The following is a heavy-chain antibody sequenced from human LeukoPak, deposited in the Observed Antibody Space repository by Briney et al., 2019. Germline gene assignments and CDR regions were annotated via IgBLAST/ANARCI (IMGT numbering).Heavy chain of an antibody. CDR3: AKGGRLLWFGELLDY. Sequence: GGSLRLSCAASGFTFSSYWMSWVRQAPGKGLEWVSTISGGGDATYYADSVKGRFTISRDNSKNTLYLQMNSLRAEDTAVYYCAKGGRLLWFGELLDYWGQGTLVTVSS. CDR2: ISGGGDAT. J-gene: IGHJ4*02. V-gene: IGHV3-23*01. D-gene: IGHD3-10*01. CDR1: GFTFSSYW.